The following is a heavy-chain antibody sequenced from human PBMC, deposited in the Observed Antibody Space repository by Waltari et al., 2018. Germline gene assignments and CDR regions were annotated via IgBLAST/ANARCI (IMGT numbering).Heavy chain of an antibody. Sequence: QVQLQESGPGLVKPSETLSLTCAVSGYSISSGYYWGWIRQPPGKGLEWIGSIYHSGSTYYHPSLKSRVTISVDTSKNQFSLKLSSVTAADTAVYYCARCVDGGSLGDYWGQGTLVTVSS. J-gene: IGHJ4*02. V-gene: IGHV4-38-2*01. CDR2: IYHSGST. CDR3: ARCVDGGSLGDY. D-gene: IGHD3-16*01. CDR1: GYSISSGYY.